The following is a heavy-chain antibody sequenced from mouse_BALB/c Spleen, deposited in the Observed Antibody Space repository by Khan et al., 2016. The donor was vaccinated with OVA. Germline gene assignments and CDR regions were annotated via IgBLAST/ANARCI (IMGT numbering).Heavy chain of an antibody. Sequence: EVELVESGPGLVKPSQSLSLTCTVTGYSITSGYGWNWIRQSPGNKLEWMGIISYRATTNYNQTLKSRISITRDTSKNRFFLQLNAVTTEDTATYYCARTARIKYWGQGTTLTVSS. V-gene: IGHV3-2*02. D-gene: IGHD1-2*01. CDR2: ISYRATT. CDR3: ARTARIKY. J-gene: IGHJ2*01. CDR1: GYSITSGYG.